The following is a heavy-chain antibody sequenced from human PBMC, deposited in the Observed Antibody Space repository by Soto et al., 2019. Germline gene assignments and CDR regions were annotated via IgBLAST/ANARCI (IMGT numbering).Heavy chain of an antibody. Sequence: GGSLRLSCAASGFTFSSYAMSWVRQAPGKGLEWVSAISGSGGSTYYADSVKGRFTISRDNSKNTLYLQMNSLRAEDTAVYYCAKGNYGGNFERYFDYWGQGTLVTVSS. V-gene: IGHV3-23*01. CDR3: AKGNYGGNFERYFDY. J-gene: IGHJ4*02. D-gene: IGHD4-17*01. CDR2: ISGSGGST. CDR1: GFTFSSYA.